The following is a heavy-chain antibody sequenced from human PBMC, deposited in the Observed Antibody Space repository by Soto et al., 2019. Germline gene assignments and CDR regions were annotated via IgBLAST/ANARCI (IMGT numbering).Heavy chain of an antibody. D-gene: IGHD6-6*01. CDR3: AQDRPGFVNWKDY. V-gene: IGHV4-34*01. J-gene: IGHJ4*02. Sequence: QVQLQQWGAGLLKPSETLSLTCADYGGSFSGYYWSWIRQPPGKGLEWIGEINHSGSTNYNPYLKSRVTISVDTSKNQFSLKLSSVTAADTAVYHCAQDRPGFVNWKDYWGQGTLVTVSS. CDR1: GGSFSGYY. CDR2: INHSGST.